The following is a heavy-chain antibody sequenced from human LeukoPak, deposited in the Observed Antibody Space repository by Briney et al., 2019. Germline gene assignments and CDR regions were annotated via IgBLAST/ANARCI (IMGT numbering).Heavy chain of an antibody. V-gene: IGHV6-1*01. D-gene: IGHD3-16*01. CDR3: ASGGGRFDY. CDR1: GDSVSNSSAA. CDR2: TYYRSKLYN. J-gene: IGHJ4*02. Sequence: PSQTLSLTCAISGDSVSNSSAAWNWIRQSPSRGLEWLGRTYYRSKLYNDYAVSVKSRIIVNPDTSKNQFSLQLNSLTPEDTAVYYCASGGGRFDYWGQGTLVTVSS.